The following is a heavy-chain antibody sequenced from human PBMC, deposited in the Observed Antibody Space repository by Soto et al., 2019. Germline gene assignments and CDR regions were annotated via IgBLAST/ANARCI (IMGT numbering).Heavy chain of an antibody. J-gene: IGHJ5*02. D-gene: IGHD6-19*01. CDR3: VRDISGPAERNWFDL. V-gene: IGHV3-21*01. Sequence: GGSLRLSCVTSGMTFADYNMNWVRQAPGKGLEWVSTISRSSTYFYYADSVKGRFTVSRDDAKNSLFLNMGVLTTDDTGVYFCVRDISGPAERNWFDLWGQGTLVTV. CDR1: GMTFADYN. CDR2: ISRSSTYF.